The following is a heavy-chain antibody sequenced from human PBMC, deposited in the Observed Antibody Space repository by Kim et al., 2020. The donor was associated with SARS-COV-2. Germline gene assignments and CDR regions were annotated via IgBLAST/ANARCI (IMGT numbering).Heavy chain of an antibody. Sequence: GGSLRLSCAASGFTFSSYSMNWVRQAPGKGLEWVSYISSSSSTIYYADSVKGRFTISRDNAKNSLYLQMNSLRAEDTAVYYWARGGDPDIVVVPSAFDYWGQGTLVTGSS. CDR2: ISSSSSTI. D-gene: IGHD2-2*01. J-gene: IGHJ4*02. V-gene: IGHV3-48*01. CDR1: GFTFSSYS. CDR3: ARGGDPDIVVVPSAFDY.